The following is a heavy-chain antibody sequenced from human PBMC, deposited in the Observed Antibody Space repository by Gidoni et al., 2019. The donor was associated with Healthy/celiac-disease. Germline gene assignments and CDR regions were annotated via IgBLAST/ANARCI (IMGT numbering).Heavy chain of an antibody. J-gene: IGHJ4*02. V-gene: IGHV3-23*01. CDR2: SSGRCCST. Sequence: EVPPLESGGGLVQPGGSLRLPCAAPGFTFSCFARALFRQAPGKGMGLVSASSGRCCSTYYAVSVKGRFTISRDNSNNTLYLQMNSLRAEDTAVYYCAKRSLESYYFDYWGQGTLVTVSS. CDR1: GFTFSCFA. D-gene: IGHD1-1*01. CDR3: AKRSLESYYFDY.